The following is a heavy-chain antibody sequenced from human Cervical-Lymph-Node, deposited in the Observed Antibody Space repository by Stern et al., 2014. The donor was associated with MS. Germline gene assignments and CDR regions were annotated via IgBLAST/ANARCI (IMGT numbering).Heavy chain of an antibody. D-gene: IGHD3-10*01. CDR3: AHRRGGAKREYYFDY. J-gene: IGHJ4*02. CDR2: IYWDDDK. CDR1: GFSLSTSGVG. Sequence: QVTLRESGPTLVKPTQTLTLTCTFSGFSLSTSGVGVGWIRQPPGKALEWLAIIYWDDDKRYTPSLKSRLTITKDTSKNQVVLTMTNMDPVDTATYYWAHRRGGAKREYYFDYWAREPWSPSPQ. V-gene: IGHV2-5*02.